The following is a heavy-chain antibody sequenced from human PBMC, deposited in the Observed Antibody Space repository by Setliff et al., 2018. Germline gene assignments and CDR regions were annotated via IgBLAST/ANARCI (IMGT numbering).Heavy chain of an antibody. J-gene: IGHJ4*02. CDR2: IYNSGST. Sequence: PSETLSLTCNVSPDSISSSYDYWAWIRPPPGKGLEWIGSIYNSGSTYYNPSLKSRVSISVDTSKNQFSLKLSSVTAADTAVSYCARLGYRGYLDYWGQGILVTVSS. CDR3: ARLGYRGYLDY. D-gene: IGHD5-12*01. CDR1: PDSISSSYDY. V-gene: IGHV4-39*01.